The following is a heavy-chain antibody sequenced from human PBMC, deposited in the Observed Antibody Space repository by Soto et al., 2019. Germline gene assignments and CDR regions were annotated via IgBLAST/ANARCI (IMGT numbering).Heavy chain of an antibody. J-gene: IGHJ4*02. CDR1: GGSISSYY. CDR3: ARGGFRYYFDY. CDR2: IYYSGST. Sequence: SETLSLTCTVSGGSISSYYWSWIRQPPGKGLEWIGYIYYSGSTNYNPSLKSRVTISVDTSKNQFSLKLSSVTAADTAVYYCARGGFRYYFDYWGQGTLVTVSS. V-gene: IGHV4-59*01.